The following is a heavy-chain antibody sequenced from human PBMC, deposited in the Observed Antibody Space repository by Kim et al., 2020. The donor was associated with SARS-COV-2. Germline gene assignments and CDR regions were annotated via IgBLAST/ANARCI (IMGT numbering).Heavy chain of an antibody. V-gene: IGHV3-23*03. Sequence: GGSLRLSCTTSGFTFTSHAMNWVRQAPGKGLEWVSSIYSGGSTTYYVDSVKGRFTISRDDSKNTLYLQMSTMRADDTAAYYCVKGEFGWGWYYWDQGTL. CDR3: VKGEFGWGWYY. CDR2: IYSGGSTT. D-gene: IGHD3-10*01. J-gene: IGHJ4*02. CDR1: GFTFTSHA.